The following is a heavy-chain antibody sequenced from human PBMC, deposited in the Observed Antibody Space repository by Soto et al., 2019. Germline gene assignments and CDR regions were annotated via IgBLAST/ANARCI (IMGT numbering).Heavy chain of an antibody. CDR1: GGSISSSSYY. V-gene: IGHV4-39*01. Sequence: SETLSLTCTVSGGSISSSSYYWGWIRQPPGKGLEWIGSIYYSGSTYYNPSLKSRVTISVDTSKNQFSLKLSSVTAADTAVYYCARRVTTDAFDIWGQGTMVTVSS. CDR2: IYYSGST. J-gene: IGHJ3*02. D-gene: IGHD4-17*01. CDR3: ARRVTTDAFDI.